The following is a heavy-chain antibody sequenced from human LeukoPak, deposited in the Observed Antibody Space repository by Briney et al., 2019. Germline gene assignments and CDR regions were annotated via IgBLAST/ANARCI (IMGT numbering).Heavy chain of an antibody. V-gene: IGHV1-2*02. J-gene: IGHJ3*02. CDR1: GYTFTGYY. D-gene: IGHD3-22*01. Sequence: ASVKVSCKASGYTFTGYYMHWVRQAPGQGLEWMGWINPNSGGTNYAQKFQGRVTVTRDTSISTAYMELSRLRSDDTAVYYCASYYYDSSGYYSHDAFDIWGQGTMVTVSS. CDR3: ASYYYDSSGYYSHDAFDI. CDR2: INPNSGGT.